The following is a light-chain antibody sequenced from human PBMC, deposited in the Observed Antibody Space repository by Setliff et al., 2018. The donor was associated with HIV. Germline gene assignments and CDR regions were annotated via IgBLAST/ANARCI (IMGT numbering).Light chain of an antibody. CDR2: DDT. Sequence: QSALAQPRSVSGSPGQSVTMSCTGTSSDIGTYNYVSWYQQHPGKAPKLMIYDDTKRPSGVPDRFSGSKSGNTASLTISGLHTDDEADYYCCSYGGNSVSYVFGTGTKVTVL. CDR1: SSDIGTYNY. V-gene: IGLV2-11*01. J-gene: IGLJ1*01. CDR3: CSYGGNSVSYV.